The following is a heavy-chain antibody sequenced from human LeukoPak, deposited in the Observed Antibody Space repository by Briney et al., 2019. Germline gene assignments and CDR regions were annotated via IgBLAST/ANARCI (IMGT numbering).Heavy chain of an antibody. CDR2: INHSGST. Sequence: SETLSLTCAVYGGSFSGYYWSWIRQPPGKGPEWIGEINHSGSTNYNPSLKSRVTISVDTSKNQFSLKLSSVTAADTAVYYCAVGSGLGYWGQGTLVTVSS. J-gene: IGHJ4*02. CDR1: GGSFSGYY. CDR3: AVGSGLGY. V-gene: IGHV4-34*01. D-gene: IGHD1-26*01.